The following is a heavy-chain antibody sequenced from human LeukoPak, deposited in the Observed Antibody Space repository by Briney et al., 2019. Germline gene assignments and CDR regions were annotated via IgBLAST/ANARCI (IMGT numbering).Heavy chain of an antibody. J-gene: IGHJ3*02. CDR1: GGTFSSYA. CDR2: ILPIFGTA. D-gene: IGHD1-26*01. V-gene: IGHV1-69*05. CDR3: ASQRGPVIYSGSPGAFDI. Sequence: GASVKVSCKASGGTFSSYAISWVRQAPGQGLEWMGGILPIFGTANYAQKFQGRVTITTDESTSTAYMELSSLRSEDTAVYYCASQRGPVIYSGSPGAFDIWGQGTMVTVSS.